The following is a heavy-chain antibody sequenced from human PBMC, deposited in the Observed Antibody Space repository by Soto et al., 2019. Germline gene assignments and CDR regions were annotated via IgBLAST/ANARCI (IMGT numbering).Heavy chain of an antibody. V-gene: IGHV3-30*18. J-gene: IGHJ6*02. CDR2: ISYDGSNK. Sequence: GGSMRLSSAASGFTFSSYGMHWVRQAPGKGLEWVAVISYDGSNKYYADSVKGRFTISRDNSKNTLYLQMNSLRAEDTAVYYCAKDVLRFLEWLAFYGMDVWGQGTTVTVSS. CDR1: GFTFSSYG. CDR3: AKDVLRFLEWLAFYGMDV. D-gene: IGHD3-3*01.